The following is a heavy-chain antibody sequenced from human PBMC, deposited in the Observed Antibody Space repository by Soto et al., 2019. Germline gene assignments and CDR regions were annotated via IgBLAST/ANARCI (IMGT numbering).Heavy chain of an antibody. CDR1: GSAVSTSIYS. CDR3: GRLEGLATISYYFDY. J-gene: IGHJ4*02. V-gene: IGHV4-39*01. D-gene: IGHD3-9*01. Sequence: SDTQALTSTFSGSAVSTSIYSWGWVRQPPGKGLERIGSVYYSGSTYYNPSLESRVTISVDKSKNQFSLKLMSLSAADTAVYYCGRLEGLATISYYFDYWGQGALVTVSS. CDR2: VYYSGST.